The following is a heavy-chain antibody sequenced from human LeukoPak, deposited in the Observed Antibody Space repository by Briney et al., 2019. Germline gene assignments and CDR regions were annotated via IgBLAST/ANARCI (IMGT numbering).Heavy chain of an antibody. CDR3: ARDRGYSSSWSPSTHYYYYYGMDV. J-gene: IGHJ6*02. D-gene: IGHD6-13*01. CDR1: GYTFTGYY. Sequence: ASVKVSCKASGYTFTGYYMHWVRQAPGQGLEWMGRINPNSGVTNFAQKFQGRVTMTRDTFISTAYMELSRLTSDDTAVYYCARDRGYSSSWSPSTHYYYYYGMDVWGQGTTVTVSS. V-gene: IGHV1-2*06. CDR2: INPNSGVT.